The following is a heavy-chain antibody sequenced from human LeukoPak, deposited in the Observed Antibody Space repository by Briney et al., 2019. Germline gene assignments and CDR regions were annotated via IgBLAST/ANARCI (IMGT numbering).Heavy chain of an antibody. Sequence: GXSLRLSCAASGFTFSSYWMHWVRQAPGKGLVWVSRINSDGSSTNYADSVKGRFTISRGNAKNTLYLQMNSLRAEDTAVYYCARGTWALGYCSSTSCSQYFDYWGQGTLVTVSS. D-gene: IGHD2-2*01. J-gene: IGHJ4*02. CDR1: GFTFSSYW. CDR3: ARGTWALGYCSSTSCSQYFDY. CDR2: INSDGSST. V-gene: IGHV3-74*01.